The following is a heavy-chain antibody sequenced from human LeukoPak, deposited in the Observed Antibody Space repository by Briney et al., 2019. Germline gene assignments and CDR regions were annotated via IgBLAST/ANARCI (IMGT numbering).Heavy chain of an antibody. CDR2: TIPVYGTT. Sequence: ASVKVSCKASGGTFSSNAISWVRQAPGQGLEWMVGTIPVYGTTNYAQKFQGRVTITADESTGTVYMELNTLRSEDTAVYYCARAGPPSRDYYYYMDVWGTGTMVTVAS. J-gene: IGHJ6*03. V-gene: IGHV1-69*13. CDR3: ARAGPPSRDYYYYMDV. CDR1: GGTFSSNA.